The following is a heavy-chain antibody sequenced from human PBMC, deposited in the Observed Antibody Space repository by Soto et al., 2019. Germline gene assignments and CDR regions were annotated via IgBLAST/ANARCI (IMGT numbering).Heavy chain of an antibody. CDR2: ISYDGSNK. J-gene: IGHJ4*02. CDR3: ARGDDYGDYVFSLVDY. Sequence: GGSLRLSCAASGFTFSSYAMHWVRQAPGKGLEWVAVISYDGSNKYYADSVKGRFTISRDNSKNTLYLQMNSLRAEDTAVYYCARGDDYGDYVFSLVDYWGQGTLVTVSS. CDR1: GFTFSSYA. D-gene: IGHD4-17*01. V-gene: IGHV3-30-3*01.